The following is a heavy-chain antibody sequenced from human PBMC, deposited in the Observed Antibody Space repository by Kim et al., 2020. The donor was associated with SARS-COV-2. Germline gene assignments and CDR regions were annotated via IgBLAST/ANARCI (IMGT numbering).Heavy chain of an antibody. Sequence: GGSLRLSCAASGFTFSDYYMSWIRQAPGKGLEWVSYISSSGSTIYYADSVKGRFTISRDNAKNSLYLQMNSLRAEDTAVYYCARDPEVFTGYSSSWYPDYWGQGTLVTVSS. CDR1: GFTFSDYY. J-gene: IGHJ4*02. D-gene: IGHD6-13*01. CDR3: ARDPEVFTGYSSSWYPDY. V-gene: IGHV3-11*04. CDR2: ISSSGSTI.